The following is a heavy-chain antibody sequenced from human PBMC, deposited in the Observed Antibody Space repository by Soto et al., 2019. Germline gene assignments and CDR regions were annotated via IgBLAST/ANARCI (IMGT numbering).Heavy chain of an antibody. D-gene: IGHD2-2*01. V-gene: IGHV3-11*01. Sequence: GGSLRLSCAASGFTFSDYYMSWIRQAPGKGLEWVSYISSSGSTIYYADSVKGRFTISRDNAKNSLYLQMNSLRAEDTAVYYCARAASQKGISTSHYYYGMDVWGQGTTVTVSS. CDR3: ARAASQKGISTSHYYYGMDV. CDR1: GFTFSDYY. J-gene: IGHJ6*02. CDR2: ISSSGSTI.